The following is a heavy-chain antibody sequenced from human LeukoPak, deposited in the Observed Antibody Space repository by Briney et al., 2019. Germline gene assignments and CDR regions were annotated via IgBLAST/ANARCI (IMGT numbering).Heavy chain of an antibody. V-gene: IGHV3-48*02. CDR1: GFTFRTYN. Sequence: GRSLRLSCAASGFTFRTYNMHWVRQAPGKGLEWVSYISKSSKTIYYADSLKGRFTISRDDAKNSLYLQMNSLRDEDTAVYYCARGRGGYDGGDLDYWDQGTLVTVSP. CDR2: ISKSSKTI. J-gene: IGHJ4*02. CDR3: ARGRGGYDGGDLDY. D-gene: IGHD5-12*01.